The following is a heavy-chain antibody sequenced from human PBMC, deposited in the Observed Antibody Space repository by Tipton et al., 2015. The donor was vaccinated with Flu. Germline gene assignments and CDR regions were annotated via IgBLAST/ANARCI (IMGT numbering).Heavy chain of an antibody. D-gene: IGHD3-10*01. J-gene: IGHJ4*02. CDR2: ISNTGTTI. V-gene: IGHV3-11*04. CDR1: GYSISSGHY. Sequence: LSLTCAVSGYSISSGHYWGWIRQPPGKGLEWVSYISNTGTTIYYADSVKGRFTISRDNAKKSLYLQMNSLRVDDTAMYYCVRRIYGWDNHSGQGILVTVSS. CDR3: VRRIYGWDNH.